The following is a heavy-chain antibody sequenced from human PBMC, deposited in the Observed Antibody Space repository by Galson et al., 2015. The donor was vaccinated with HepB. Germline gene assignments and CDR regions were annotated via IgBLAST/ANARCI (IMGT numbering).Heavy chain of an antibody. J-gene: IGHJ4*02. Sequence: TLSLTCTVSGGSISSYYWSWIRQPSGMGLEWIGSIFHSGTTYDNPSLRSRLTMSVDTSRNQFSVRLTSVTAADTAIYYCARKSILGNNNFDVWGQGMLVAVSS. CDR2: IFHSGTT. V-gene: IGHV4-59*04. D-gene: IGHD1-26*01. CDR3: ARKSILGNNNFDV. CDR1: GGSISSYY.